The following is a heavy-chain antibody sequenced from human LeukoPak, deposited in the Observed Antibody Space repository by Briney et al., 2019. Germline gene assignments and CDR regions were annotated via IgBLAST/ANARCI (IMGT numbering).Heavy chain of an antibody. CDR2: IYYSGST. J-gene: IGHJ6*03. CDR3: ARGYCSGGSCYSYYYYNYMDV. Sequence: SETLSLTCTVSGGSISSSSYYWGWIRQPPGKGLEWIGSIYYSGSTYYNPSLKSRVTISVDTSKNQFSLKLSSVTAADTAVYYCARGYCSGGSCYSYYYYNYMDVWGRGTTVTVSS. D-gene: IGHD2-15*01. CDR1: GGSISSSSYY. V-gene: IGHV4-39*07.